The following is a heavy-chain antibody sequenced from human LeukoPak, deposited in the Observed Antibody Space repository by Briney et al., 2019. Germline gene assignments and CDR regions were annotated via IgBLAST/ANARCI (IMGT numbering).Heavy chain of an antibody. D-gene: IGHD6-19*01. Sequence: ASVKVSCKASGYSFTTFSIHWVRQAPGQSLEWMGRINSDNGDTEYSQKFQGRLTFTRDTSATTAYMELSSLTSEDTAVYMTVSGLRSTKGYWGQGTLVTVSS. CDR1: GYSFTTFS. V-gene: IGHV1-3*01. CDR3: VSGLRSTKGY. CDR2: INSDNGDT. J-gene: IGHJ4*02.